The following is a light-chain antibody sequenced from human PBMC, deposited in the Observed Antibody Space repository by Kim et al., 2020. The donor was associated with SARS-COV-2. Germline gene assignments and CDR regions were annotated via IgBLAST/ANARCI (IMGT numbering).Light chain of an antibody. CDR2: QDN. V-gene: IGLV3-1*01. CDR1: ELGDKF. Sequence: TGQRTSITCMRYELGDKFVSWYQQKPAPPTVVVIYQDNQRPSGIPERFSGSNSGNTATLTISGTQAMDEADYYCQAWDSSTHNYVFGAGTKVTVL. CDR3: QAWDSSTHNYV. J-gene: IGLJ1*01.